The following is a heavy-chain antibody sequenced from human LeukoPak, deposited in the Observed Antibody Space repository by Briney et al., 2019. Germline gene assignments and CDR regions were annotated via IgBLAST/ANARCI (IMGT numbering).Heavy chain of an antibody. CDR1: GYTFTSYD. J-gene: IGHJ4*02. CDR3: ARSEGRTTVVTPGGPY. V-gene: IGHV1-8*01. CDR2: MNPNSGNT. Sequence: GASVKVSCKASGYTFTSYDINWVRQATGQGLEWMGWMNPNSGNTGYAQKFQGRVTMTRGMSTSTVYMELSSLRSEDTAVYYCARSEGRTTVVTPGGPYWGQGTLVTVSS. D-gene: IGHD4-23*01.